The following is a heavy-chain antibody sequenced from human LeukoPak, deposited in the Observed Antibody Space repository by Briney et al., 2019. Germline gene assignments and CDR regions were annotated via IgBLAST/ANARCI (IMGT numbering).Heavy chain of an antibody. J-gene: IGHJ4*02. V-gene: IGHV3-11*04. CDR1: GFTFSDEY. CDR2: ISGSGNII. CDR3: AREDHGGSSY. Sequence: GGSLRLSCAASGFTFSDEYMNWIRQAPGKGLEWVSYISGSGNIIYYAASVKGRFTISRDNARNSLYLQMNSLRAEDTAVYYCAREDHGGSSYWGQGSVVRVSS. D-gene: IGHD4-23*01.